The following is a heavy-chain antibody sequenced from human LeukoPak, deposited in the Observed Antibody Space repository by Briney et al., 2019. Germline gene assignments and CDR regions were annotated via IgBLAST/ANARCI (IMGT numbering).Heavy chain of an antibody. CDR1: VGSISSTPHY. V-gene: IGHV4-61*02. D-gene: IGHD2-2*01. CDR3: AGDDCSSSSCYLCH. CDR2: ISSAGHT. Sequence: PSETLSLTRTVSVGSISSTPHYWGWIRQPAGKGLEWMGRISSAGHTNYSPFLKGRVHLSVDTSRNQFSLKLTSVTAADTAVYYCAGDDCSSSSCYLCHWGQGTLVTVSS. J-gene: IGHJ4*02.